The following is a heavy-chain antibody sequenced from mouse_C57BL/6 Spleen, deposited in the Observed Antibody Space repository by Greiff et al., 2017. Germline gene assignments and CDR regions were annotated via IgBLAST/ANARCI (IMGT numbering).Heavy chain of an antibody. V-gene: IGHV1-69*01. J-gene: IGHJ3*01. CDR1: GYTFTSYW. CDR3: ARSDYGSSLAY. CDR2: IDPSDSYT. Sequence: QVQLQQPGAELVMPGASVKLSCKASGYTFTSYWMHWVKQRPGQGLEWIGEIDPSDSYTNYNQKFQGKSTLTVDKSSSTAYMQLSSLTSEDSAVYYCARSDYGSSLAYWGQGTLVTVSA. D-gene: IGHD1-1*01.